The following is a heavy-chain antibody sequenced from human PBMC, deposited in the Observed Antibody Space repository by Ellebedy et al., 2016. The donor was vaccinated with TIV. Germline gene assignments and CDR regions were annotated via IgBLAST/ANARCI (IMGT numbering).Heavy chain of an antibody. CDR3: VRGSDYYDSSGYLYEGALGD. V-gene: IGHV3-74*01. CDR2: IDTNGRST. J-gene: IGHJ3*01. CDR1: GVTFINYW. Sequence: PGGSLRLSCEGTGVTFINYWMHWVRQVPGQGLEWVSRIDTNGRSTYYADSVRGRFSVSRDNARRMLYLHMNTLRVEDTALYYCVRGSDYYDSSGYLYEGALGDWGQGTMVTVSS. D-gene: IGHD3-22*01.